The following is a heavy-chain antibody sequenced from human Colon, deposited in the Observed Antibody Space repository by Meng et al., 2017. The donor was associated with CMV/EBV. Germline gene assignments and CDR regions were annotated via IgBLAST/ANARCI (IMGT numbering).Heavy chain of an antibody. Sequence: EVQLVEAGGGLVQPGGSLRLSCAASGFTFSSKWMHWVRQGPGKGLVWVSRVNTDGSTTYYADSVKGRFTISRDNAKNTLYLQMNSLRAEDTAVYYCASRDYWGQGTLVTVSS. V-gene: IGHV3-74*01. CDR3: ASRDY. CDR2: VNTDGSTT. J-gene: IGHJ4*02. CDR1: GFTFSSKW.